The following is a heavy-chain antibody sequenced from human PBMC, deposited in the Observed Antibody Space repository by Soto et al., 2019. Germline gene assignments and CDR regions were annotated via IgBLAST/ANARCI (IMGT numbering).Heavy chain of an antibody. CDR2: ISSSGSTI. CDR3: ARKSDFWSGYYIKYYYYYMEV. V-gene: IGHV3-11*01. Sequence: PGRSLRLSCAASGFTFSDYYMSWILQAPGKGLEWFSYISSSGSTIYYADSVKGRFNIYRENAKNSLYLQMNSLRAEDTAVYYCARKSDFWSGYYIKYYYYYMEVWGKGTTVTVSS. D-gene: IGHD3-3*01. CDR1: GFTFSDYY. J-gene: IGHJ6*03.